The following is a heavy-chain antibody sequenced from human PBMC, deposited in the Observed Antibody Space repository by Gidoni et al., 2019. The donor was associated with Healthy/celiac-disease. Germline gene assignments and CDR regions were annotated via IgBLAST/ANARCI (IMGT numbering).Heavy chain of an antibody. J-gene: IGHJ4*02. D-gene: IGHD5-12*01. Sequence: QVQLVESGGGVVQPGRSLRLSCAASGFTFSSYGMHWVRQAPGKGLEWVAVIWYDGSNKYYADSVKGRFTIFRDNSKNTLYLQMNSLRAEDTAVYYCARDRDGYNAPCDYWGQGTLVTVSS. CDR2: IWYDGSNK. V-gene: IGHV3-33*01. CDR1: GFTFSSYG. CDR3: ARDRDGYNAPCDY.